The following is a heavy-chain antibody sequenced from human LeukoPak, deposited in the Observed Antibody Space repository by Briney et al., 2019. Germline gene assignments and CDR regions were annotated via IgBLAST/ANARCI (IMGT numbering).Heavy chain of an antibody. CDR1: GFTFSDYS. D-gene: IGHD3-22*01. Sequence: GGSLRLSCEASGFTFSDYSMNWVRQAPGEGLEWLSYITSTSDTIHYADSVKGRFTSSRDNAKNSVYLQMNSLRAEDTAVYYCARSSGYPFFDYWGQGTLVTVSS. V-gene: IGHV3-48*01. J-gene: IGHJ4*02. CDR2: ITSTSDTI. CDR3: ARSSGYPFFDY.